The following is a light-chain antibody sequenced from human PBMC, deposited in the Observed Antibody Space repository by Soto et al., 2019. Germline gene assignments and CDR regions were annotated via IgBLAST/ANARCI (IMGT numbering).Light chain of an antibody. CDR2: GAS. V-gene: IGKV3-20*01. CDR1: QSLSRSS. Sequence: EMVLTQSPGTLSLSPGDRATLSCRASQSLSRSSLAWYQQKPGRAPRLLIYGASSRATGIPDRFSGSGSGTDFTLTISRLEPEDFAVYYCQQYGSSPRTFGQGTKVDSK. CDR3: QQYGSSPRT. J-gene: IGKJ1*01.